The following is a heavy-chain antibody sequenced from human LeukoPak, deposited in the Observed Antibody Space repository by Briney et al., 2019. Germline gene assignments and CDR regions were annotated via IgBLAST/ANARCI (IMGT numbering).Heavy chain of an antibody. Sequence: SETLSLTCTVSGYSISSGYYWGWIRQPPGKGLEWIGSIYHSGSTYYNPSLKSRVTISVDTSKNQFSLKLSSVTTADTAVYYCARVTAPPRQGSSSEDYWGQGTLVTVSS. CDR1: GYSISSGYY. CDR2: IYHSGST. V-gene: IGHV4-38-2*02. D-gene: IGHD6-6*01. J-gene: IGHJ4*02. CDR3: ARVTAPPRQGSSSEDY.